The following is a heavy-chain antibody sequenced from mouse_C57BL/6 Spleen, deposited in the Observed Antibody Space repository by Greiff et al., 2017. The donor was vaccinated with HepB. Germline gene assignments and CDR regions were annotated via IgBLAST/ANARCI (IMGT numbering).Heavy chain of an antibody. Sequence: EVQLQQSGGDLVKPGGSLKLSCAASGFTFSSYGMSWVRQTPDKRLEWVATISSGGSYTYYPDSVKGRFTISRDNAKNTLYLQMSSLKSEDTAMYYCARLGDSSGYAYFDYWGQGTTLTVSS. CDR3: ARLGDSSGYAYFDY. D-gene: IGHD3-2*02. V-gene: IGHV5-6*01. J-gene: IGHJ2*01. CDR1: GFTFSSYG. CDR2: ISSGGSYT.